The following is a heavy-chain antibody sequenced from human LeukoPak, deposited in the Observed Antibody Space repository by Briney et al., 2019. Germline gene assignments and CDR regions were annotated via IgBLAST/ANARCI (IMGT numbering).Heavy chain of an antibody. CDR2: IYPGDSDT. V-gene: IGHV5-51*01. J-gene: IGHJ4*02. CDR1: GYRFTSYW. CDR3: ARIGCSGGSCFDY. D-gene: IGHD2-15*01. Sequence: GESLKISFKGSGYRFTSYWIGWVRPMPGKGLEWMGIIYPGDSDTRYSPSFQGQVTISADKSISTAYLQWSSLKASDTAMYYCARIGCSGGSCFDYWGQGTLVTVSS.